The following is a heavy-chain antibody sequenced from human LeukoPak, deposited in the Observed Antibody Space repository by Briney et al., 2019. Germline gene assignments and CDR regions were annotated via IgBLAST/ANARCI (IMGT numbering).Heavy chain of an antibody. CDR3: AKEHRIAVAATNWFDP. CDR2: ISYDGSNK. D-gene: IGHD6-19*01. Sequence: GRSPRLSCAASGFTFSSYGMHWVRQAPGKGLEWVAVISYDGSNKYYADSVKGRFTISRDNSKNTLYLQMNSLRAEDTAVYYRAKEHRIAVAATNWFDPWGQGTLVTVSS. J-gene: IGHJ5*02. V-gene: IGHV3-30*18. CDR1: GFTFSSYG.